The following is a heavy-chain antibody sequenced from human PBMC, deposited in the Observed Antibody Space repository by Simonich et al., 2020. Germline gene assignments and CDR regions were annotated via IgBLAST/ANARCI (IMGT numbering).Heavy chain of an antibody. CDR2: RWYDRRNK. D-gene: IGHD6-13*01. CDR3: ARAYSSSWYNWFDP. J-gene: IGHJ5*02. V-gene: IGHV3-33*01. CDR1: GFTFGSYG. Sequence: QVQLVESGVGVVQPGRSLRLSCAASGFTFGSYGMHWVRQAPGRGLEWETVRWYDRRNKYYADSGKGRFTISRNNSKNTLYLQMNSLRAEDTAVYYCARAYSSSWYNWFDPWGQGTLVTVSS.